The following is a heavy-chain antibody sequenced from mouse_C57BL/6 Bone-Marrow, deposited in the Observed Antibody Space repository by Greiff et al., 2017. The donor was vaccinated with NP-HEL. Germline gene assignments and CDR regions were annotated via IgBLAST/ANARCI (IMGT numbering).Heavy chain of an antibody. V-gene: IGHV1-81*01. D-gene: IGHD1-1*01. Sequence: QVQLQQPGAELARPGASVKLSCKASGYTFTSYGISWVKQRTGQGLEWIGEIYPRSGNTYYNEKFKGKATLTADKSSSTAYMELRSLTSEDSAVYFCARRGVTTVEDFDYWGQGTTLTVSS. CDR2: IYPRSGNT. J-gene: IGHJ2*01. CDR1: GYTFTSYG. CDR3: ARRGVTTVEDFDY.